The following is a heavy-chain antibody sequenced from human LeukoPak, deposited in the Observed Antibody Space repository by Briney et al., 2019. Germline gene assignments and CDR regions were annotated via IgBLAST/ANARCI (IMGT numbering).Heavy chain of an antibody. Sequence: SQTLSLTCTVSGGAISSSSYYRGWIRPPPGKGLEWSGSINYSGSTYYNPSLKRRATISVDTSKNQFSLKLSSVTAADTAVYYWATLLWFGELSAFDIWGQGKMVTVSS. D-gene: IGHD3-10*01. CDR3: ATLLWFGELSAFDI. CDR2: INYSGST. J-gene: IGHJ3*02. CDR1: GGAISSSSYY. V-gene: IGHV4-39*01.